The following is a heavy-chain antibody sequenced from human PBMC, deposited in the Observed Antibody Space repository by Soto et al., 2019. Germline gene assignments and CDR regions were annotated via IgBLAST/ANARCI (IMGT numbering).Heavy chain of an antibody. D-gene: IGHD3-16*01. Sequence: GGSLILSFAASGFTFSSYAISLVRQAPGKGLEWVSAISGSGGSTYYADSVKGRFTISRDNSKNTLYLQMNSLRAEDTAVYYCAKFTANWFDPWGQGTLVTVSS. V-gene: IGHV3-23*01. CDR2: ISGSGGST. J-gene: IGHJ5*02. CDR3: AKFTANWFDP. CDR1: GFTFSSYA.